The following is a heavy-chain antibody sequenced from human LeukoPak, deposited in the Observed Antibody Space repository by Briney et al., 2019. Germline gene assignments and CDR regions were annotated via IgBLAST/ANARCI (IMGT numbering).Heavy chain of an antibody. J-gene: IGHJ4*02. V-gene: IGHV1-18*01. D-gene: IGHD3-10*01. CDR1: GYTFTSYG. CDR3: ARGGPHGSGSSDY. CDR2: VSGYNGDT. Sequence: GASVKVSCKASGYTFTSYGINWVRQAPEQGLEWMGWVSGYNGDTNYVQKIQARVTMTTDTSTSTAYMELRSLRSDDTAVYYCARGGPHGSGSSDYWGQGTLVTVSS.